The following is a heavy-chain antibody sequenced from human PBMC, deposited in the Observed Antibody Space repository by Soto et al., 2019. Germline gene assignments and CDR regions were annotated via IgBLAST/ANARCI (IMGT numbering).Heavy chain of an antibody. J-gene: IGHJ4*02. Sequence: AAVKVSGKASGYTFSSYAIHWVRQAPGQGLEWMGWIHAGNGNTKYSQSFQGRVTISRDTSATTAYMELNSLRSEDTAVYYCARGVAFLDYWGQGTLVTVYS. CDR1: GYTFSSYA. CDR2: IHAGNGNT. V-gene: IGHV1-3*01. CDR3: ARGVAFLDY. D-gene: IGHD2-15*01.